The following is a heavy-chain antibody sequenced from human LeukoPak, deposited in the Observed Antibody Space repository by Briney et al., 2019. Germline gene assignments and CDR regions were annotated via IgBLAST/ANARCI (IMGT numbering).Heavy chain of an antibody. CDR1: GFTFDDYA. V-gene: IGHV3-9*01. Sequence: GGSLRLSCAASGFTFDDYAMHWVRQAPGKGLEWVSGISWNSGSIGYADSVKGRFTISRDNAKNSLYLQMNSLRAEDTALYYCAKGGVVVTAKPIDYWGQGTLVTVSS. D-gene: IGHD2-21*02. CDR2: ISWNSGSI. CDR3: AKGGVVVTAKPIDY. J-gene: IGHJ4*02.